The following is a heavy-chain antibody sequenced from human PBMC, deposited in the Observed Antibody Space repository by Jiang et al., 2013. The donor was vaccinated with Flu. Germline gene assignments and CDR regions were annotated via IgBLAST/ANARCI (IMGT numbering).Heavy chain of an antibody. CDR1: GDSISSGYY. CDR2: IYDSENIDHRGTT. J-gene: IGHJ5*02. V-gene: IGHV4-38-2*01. Sequence: PGLVKPSETLSLICGVSGDSISSGYYWGWIRQPPGKGLEWIGSIYDSENIDHRGTTYYNPSLESRVMISLDTSNNQFSPRLSSVTAADTAVYYCARHRMVPSRFDPWGQGTQVTVSS. D-gene: IGHD6-13*01. CDR3: ARHRMVPSRFDP.